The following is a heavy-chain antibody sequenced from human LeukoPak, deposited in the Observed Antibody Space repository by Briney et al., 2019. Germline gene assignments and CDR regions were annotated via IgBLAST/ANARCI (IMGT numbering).Heavy chain of an antibody. CDR3: ARGPKAIVQDSSGWYLNY. J-gene: IGHJ4*02. Sequence: SETLSLTCAVYGGSFSGYYWSWIRQPPGKGLEWMGEINHSGSTNYNPSLKSRVTISVDTSKNQFSLKLSSVTAADTAVYYCARGPKAIVQDSSGWYLNYWGQGTLVTVSS. CDR2: INHSGST. CDR1: GGSFSGYY. V-gene: IGHV4-34*01. D-gene: IGHD6-19*01.